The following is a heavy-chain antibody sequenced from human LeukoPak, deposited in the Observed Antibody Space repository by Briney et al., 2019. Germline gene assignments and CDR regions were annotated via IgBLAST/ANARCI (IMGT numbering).Heavy chain of an antibody. D-gene: IGHD4-17*01. CDR3: ARLATYGDFSD. Sequence: SETLSLTCTVSGDSISGYYWSWVRQPPGKGLEWIGYIFHTGGTKYNPSLESRVTISIDTSRNQFSLRLRSVTAADTAVYYCARLATYGDFSDWGQGTLVTVSS. CDR1: GDSISGYY. J-gene: IGHJ4*02. V-gene: IGHV4-59*08. CDR2: IFHTGGT.